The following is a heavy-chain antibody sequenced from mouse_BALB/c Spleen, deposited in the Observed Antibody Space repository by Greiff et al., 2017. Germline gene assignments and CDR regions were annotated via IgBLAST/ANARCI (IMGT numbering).Heavy chain of an antibody. CDR3: ARGPGGYADYFDY. CDR2: ISSGGIT. Sequence: EVHLVESGGGLVKPGGSLKLSCAASGFTFSSYAMSWVRQTPEKRLEWVASISSGGITYYPDSVKGRFTISRDNARNILYLQMSSLRSEDTAMYYCARGPGGYADYFDYWGQGTTLTVSS. CDR1: GFTFSSYA. V-gene: IGHV5-6-5*01. D-gene: IGHD2-2*01. J-gene: IGHJ2*01.